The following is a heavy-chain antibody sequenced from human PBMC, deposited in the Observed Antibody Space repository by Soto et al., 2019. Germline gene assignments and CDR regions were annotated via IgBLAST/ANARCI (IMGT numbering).Heavy chain of an antibody. D-gene: IGHD2-15*01. V-gene: IGHV1-46*01. J-gene: IGHJ5*01. Sequence: ASVKVSCKASGYTFTSYYMHWVRQAPGQGLEWMGIINPSGGSTSYAQKFQGRVTMTRDTSTSTVYMELSSLRSEDTAVYYCARVYCSGGSCYSVDSWGQGTLVTVSS. CDR1: GYTFTSYY. CDR3: ARVYCSGGSCYSVDS. CDR2: INPSGGST.